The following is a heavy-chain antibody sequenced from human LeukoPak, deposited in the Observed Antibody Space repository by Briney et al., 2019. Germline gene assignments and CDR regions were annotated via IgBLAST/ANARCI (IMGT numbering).Heavy chain of an antibody. Sequence: PGGSLRLSCAASGFTFSSYRMNWVRQTPGKGLEWVAATSSSDAGTYHADSVRGRFTISRDSSKNTLYLQMNSLRAEDTAVYYCARRKIWFGDKWGQGTLVTVSS. CDR1: GFTFSSYR. CDR3: ARRKIWFGDK. J-gene: IGHJ4*02. CDR2: TSSSDAGT. D-gene: IGHD3-10*01. V-gene: IGHV3-23*01.